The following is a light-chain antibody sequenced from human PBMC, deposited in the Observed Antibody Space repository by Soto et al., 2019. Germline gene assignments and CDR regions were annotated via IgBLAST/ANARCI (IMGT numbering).Light chain of an antibody. CDR2: EVS. J-gene: IGLJ1*01. Sequence: QSVLTQPPSASGSPGQSVTISCTGTSSDVGGYNYVSWYQQHPGKAPKLMIYEVSKRPSGVPDRFSGSKSGNTASPTVSGLQAEDEADYYCSSYAGSTNPNFVFGTGTNVTVL. CDR3: SSYAGSTNPNFV. CDR1: SSDVGGYNY. V-gene: IGLV2-8*01.